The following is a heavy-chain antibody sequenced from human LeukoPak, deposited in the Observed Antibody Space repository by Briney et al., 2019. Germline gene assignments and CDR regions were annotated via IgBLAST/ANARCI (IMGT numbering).Heavy chain of an antibody. D-gene: IGHD1-26*01. CDR1: GYSFTSYW. Sequence: GESLKISCRGSGYSFTSYWIGWVRQMPGKGLEWMGIIYPGDSDTRYSPSFQGQVTISADKSISTAYLQWSSLKASDTAMYYCARTEWELLSAFDIWGQGTMVTVSS. J-gene: IGHJ3*02. CDR3: ARTEWELLSAFDI. CDR2: IYPGDSDT. V-gene: IGHV5-51*01.